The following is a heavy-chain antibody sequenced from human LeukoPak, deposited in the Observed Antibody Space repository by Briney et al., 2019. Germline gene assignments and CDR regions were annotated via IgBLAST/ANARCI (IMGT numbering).Heavy chain of an antibody. Sequence: GASVKVSCKASGGTFSSYAISWVRQAPGQGLEWMGGIIPILGAVDYSQKFQGRVTITTDESTSTAFMELSSLRSEDTAVYYCTRSATPAAISYYFDYWGQGSLVTVSS. CDR1: GGTFSSYA. J-gene: IGHJ4*02. CDR2: IIPILGAV. D-gene: IGHD2-2*01. V-gene: IGHV1-69*05. CDR3: TRSATPAAISYYFDY.